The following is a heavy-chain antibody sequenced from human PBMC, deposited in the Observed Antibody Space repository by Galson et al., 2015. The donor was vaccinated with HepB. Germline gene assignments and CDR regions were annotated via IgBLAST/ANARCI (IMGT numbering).Heavy chain of an antibody. D-gene: IGHD4-17*01. J-gene: IGHJ4*02. V-gene: IGHV3-30*04. CDR2: ISYDGSNK. CDR1: GFTFSSYA. Sequence: SLRLSCAASGFTFSSYAMHWVRQAPGKGLEWVAVISYDGSNKYYADSVKGRFTISRDNSKNTLYLQMNSLRAEDTAVYYCARDLAQTGYGDAIDYWGQGTLVTVSS. CDR3: ARDLAQTGYGDAIDY.